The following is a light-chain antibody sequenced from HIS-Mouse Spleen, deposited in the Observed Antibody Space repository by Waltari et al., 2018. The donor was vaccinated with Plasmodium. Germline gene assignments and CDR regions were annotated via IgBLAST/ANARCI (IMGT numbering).Light chain of an antibody. Sequence: EIVLTQSPGPLSLSPGERATLSCRASQSVSSSYLAGYQQKPGQAPRLLIYGASSRATGIPDRFSGSGSGTDFTLTISRLEPEDFAVYYCQQYGSSYTFGQGTKLEIK. CDR2: GAS. CDR1: QSVSSSY. J-gene: IGKJ2*01. V-gene: IGKV3-20*01. CDR3: QQYGSSYT.